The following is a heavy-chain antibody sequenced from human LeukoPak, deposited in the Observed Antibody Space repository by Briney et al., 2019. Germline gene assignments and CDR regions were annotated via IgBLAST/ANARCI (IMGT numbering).Heavy chain of an antibody. V-gene: IGHV4-59*01. D-gene: IGHD3-10*01. J-gene: IGHJ4*02. CDR3: ARAGGLWSFDY. Sequence: PSETLSLTCSVSGASISTYYWSWIRQPPGKGLEWIGYLYFGGSTNYNPSLKSRVTISPDTSKNQFSLKLNSVTAAGTAVYYCARAGGLWSFDYLGQGTLVTVSS. CDR2: LYFGGST. CDR1: GASISTYY.